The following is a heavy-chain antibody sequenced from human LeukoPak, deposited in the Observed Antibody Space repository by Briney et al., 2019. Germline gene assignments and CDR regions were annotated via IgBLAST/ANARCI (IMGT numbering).Heavy chain of an antibody. V-gene: IGHV4-39*01. D-gene: IGHD6-19*01. J-gene: IGHJ4*02. CDR2: IYNSAST. Sequence: SETLSLTCTVSGGSFRSNSYYWGWTRQPPGKGLEWLASIYNSASTHYNPSLRSRLTISMDSSRGEFSLRLNSATPTDTAVYYCARNISGWTFDSWGRGTLVTVSS. CDR1: GGSFRSNSYY. CDR3: ARNISGWTFDS.